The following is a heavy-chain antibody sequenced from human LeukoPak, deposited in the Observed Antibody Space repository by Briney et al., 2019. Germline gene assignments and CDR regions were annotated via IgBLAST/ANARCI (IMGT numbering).Heavy chain of an antibody. V-gene: IGHV1-18*01. Sequence: ASVKVSCKPSGYTFTTYGINWVRQAPGQGLEWMGWISTYDGNTYYAQMLQGRVTMTSDTSTSTAYMELRSLRSDETAVYYCARDLGSSGWRGYYFDYWGQGTLVTVSS. CDR3: ARDLGSSGWRGYYFDY. D-gene: IGHD6-19*01. J-gene: IGHJ4*02. CDR2: ISTYDGNT. CDR1: GYTFTTYG.